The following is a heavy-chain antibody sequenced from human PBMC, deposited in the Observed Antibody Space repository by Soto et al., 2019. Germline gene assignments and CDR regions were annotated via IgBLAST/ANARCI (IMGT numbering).Heavy chain of an antibody. J-gene: IGHJ3*02. CDR1: GGSISSSSYY. D-gene: IGHD6-19*01. CDR3: ARVGSSGWLAGRAFDI. V-gene: IGHV4-39*01. CDR2: IYYSGST. Sequence: GGSISSSSYYWGWIRQPPGKGLEWIGSIYYSGSTYYNPSLKSRVTISVDTSKNQFSLKLSSVTAADTAVYYCARVGSSGWLAGRAFDIWGQGTMVTVSS.